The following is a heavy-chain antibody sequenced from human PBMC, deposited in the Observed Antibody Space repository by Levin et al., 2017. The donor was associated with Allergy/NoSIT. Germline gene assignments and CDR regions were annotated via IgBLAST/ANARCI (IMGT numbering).Heavy chain of an antibody. CDR1: GGTFSSYA. D-gene: IGHD2-15*01. V-gene: IGHV1-69*13. CDR2: IIPIFGTA. J-gene: IGHJ4*02. CDR3: ARMGEGYCSGGSCYSISGLDY. Sequence: SVKVSCKASGGTFSSYAISWVRQAPGQGLEWMGGIIPIFGTANYAQKFQGRVTITADESTSTAYMELSSLRSEDTAVYYCARMGEGYCSGGSCYSISGLDYWGQGTLVTVSS.